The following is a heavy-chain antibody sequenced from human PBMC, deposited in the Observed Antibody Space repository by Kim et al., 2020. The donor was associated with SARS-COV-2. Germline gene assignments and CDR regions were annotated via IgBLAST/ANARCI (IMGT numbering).Heavy chain of an antibody. Sequence: SVKVSCKASGGTFSSYAISWVRQAPGQGLEWMGRIIPILGIANYAQKFQGRVTITADKSTSTAYMELSSLRSEDTAVYYCARGKPYRNYYDSSGYYSWG. V-gene: IGHV1-69*04. CDR3: ARGKPYRNYYDSSGYYS. CDR1: GGTFSSYA. J-gene: IGHJ5*01. CDR2: IIPILGIA. D-gene: IGHD3-22*01.